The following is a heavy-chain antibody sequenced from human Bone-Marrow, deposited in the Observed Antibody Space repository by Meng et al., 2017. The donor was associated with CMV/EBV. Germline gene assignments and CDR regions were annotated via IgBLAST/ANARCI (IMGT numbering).Heavy chain of an antibody. Sequence: GSLRLSCTVSGGSVSSGSYYWSWIRQPPGKGLEWIGYIYYSGSTNYNPSLKSRVTISVDTSKNQFSLKLSSVTAADTAVYYCARSVVVVAAAPYYYYGMDVWGQGTTVTGSS. CDR1: GGSVSSGSYY. CDR2: IYYSGST. J-gene: IGHJ6*01. V-gene: IGHV4-61*01. CDR3: ARSVVVVAAAPYYYYGMDV. D-gene: IGHD2-15*01.